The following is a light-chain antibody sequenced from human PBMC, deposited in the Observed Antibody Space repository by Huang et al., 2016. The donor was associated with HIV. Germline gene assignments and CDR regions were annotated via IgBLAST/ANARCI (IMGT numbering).Light chain of an antibody. CDR1: QGIANH. V-gene: IGKV1-27*01. J-gene: IGKJ3*01. CDR3: QKYNSAPRT. Sequence: DIQMTQSPSSLSASVGDRVTISCRASQGIANHLAWYQQRPGKAPKLLIYAASALHSGVPSRFSGSGSGTEFALTISSLQPEDVATYFCQKYNSAPRTFGPGTKVEIK. CDR2: AAS.